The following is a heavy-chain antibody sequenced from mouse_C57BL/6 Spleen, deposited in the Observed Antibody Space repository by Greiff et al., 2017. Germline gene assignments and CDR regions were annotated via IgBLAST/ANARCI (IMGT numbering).Heavy chain of an antibody. CDR2: INPNNGGT. CDR1: GYTFTDYN. V-gene: IGHV1-18*01. J-gene: IGHJ4*01. CDR3: ARRGDSPYAMDY. D-gene: IGHD6-1*01. Sequence: VQLKESGPELVKPGASVKIPCKASGYTFTDYNMDWVKQSHGKSLEWIGDINPNNGGTIYNQKFKGKATLTVDKSSRTAYMELRSLTSEDTSVYYCARRGDSPYAMDYWGQGTSVTVSS.